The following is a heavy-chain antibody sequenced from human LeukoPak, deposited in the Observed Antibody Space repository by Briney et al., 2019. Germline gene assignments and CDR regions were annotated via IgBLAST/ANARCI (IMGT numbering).Heavy chain of an antibody. Sequence: ASVKVSCKASGYTFTSYYLHWVRQAPGQGLEWMGIINPSGGSTSYAQKFQGRLTMTRDTSTSTVYMELSSLRSEDTAVYYCARESPVHSSSWYRSYYYGMDVWGQGTTVTVSS. D-gene: IGHD6-13*01. CDR1: GYTFTSYY. J-gene: IGHJ6*02. CDR2: INPSGGST. V-gene: IGHV1-46*01. CDR3: ARESPVHSSSWYRSYYYGMDV.